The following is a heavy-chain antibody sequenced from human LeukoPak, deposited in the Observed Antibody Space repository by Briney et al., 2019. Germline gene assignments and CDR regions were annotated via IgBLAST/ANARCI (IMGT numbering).Heavy chain of an antibody. CDR2: IKQDGSEK. J-gene: IGHJ4*02. V-gene: IGHV3-7*04. CDR3: ARAVYCSSGSCSSKYFDY. D-gene: IGHD2-15*01. CDR1: GFTFDTYW. Sequence: PGGSLRLSCAASGFTFDTYWMTWVPQAPGKGLEWVANIKQDGSEKFYVDSVKVRFTISRDNAKNSLYLQMNSLRAEDTAVYYCARAVYCSSGSCSSKYFDYWGQGTLVSVSS.